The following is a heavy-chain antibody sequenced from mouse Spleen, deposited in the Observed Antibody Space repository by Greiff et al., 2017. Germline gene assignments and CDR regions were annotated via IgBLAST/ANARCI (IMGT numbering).Heavy chain of an antibody. Sequence: VQLQQPGAELVRPGSSVKLSCKASGYTFTSYWMDWVKQRPGQGLEWIGNIYPSDSETHYNQKFKDKATLTVDKSSSTAYMQLSSLTSEDSAVYYCAMEQLGLQFDYWGQGTTLTVSS. CDR3: AMEQLGLQFDY. J-gene: IGHJ2*01. D-gene: IGHD3-1*01. CDR2: IYPSDSET. V-gene: IGHV1-61*01. CDR1: GYTFTSYW.